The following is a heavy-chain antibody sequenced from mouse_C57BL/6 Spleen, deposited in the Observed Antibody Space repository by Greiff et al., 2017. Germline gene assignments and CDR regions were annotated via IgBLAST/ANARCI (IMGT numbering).Heavy chain of an antibody. V-gene: IGHV1-15*01. D-gene: IGHD1-1*01. CDR1: GYTFTDYE. J-gene: IGHJ1*03. CDR3: TSPHYYGSSDGYFDV. Sequence: QVQLQQSGAELVRPGASVTLSCKASGYTFTDYEMHWVQQTPVHGLEWIGAIDPETGGTAYNQKFKGKAILTADKSSSTAYMELRSLTSEDSAVYYCTSPHYYGSSDGYFDVWGTGTTVTVSS. CDR2: IDPETGGT.